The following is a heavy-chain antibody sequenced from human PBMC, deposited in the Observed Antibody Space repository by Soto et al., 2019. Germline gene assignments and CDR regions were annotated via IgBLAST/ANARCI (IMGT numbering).Heavy chain of an antibody. Sequence: ETLSLTCTVSGGSTSSYYWSWIRQPPGKGLEWIGYIYYSGSTNYNPSLKSRVTISVDTSKNQFSLKLSSVTAADTAVYYCARVRDCSGGSCYSFPDYWGQGTLVTVSS. CDR2: IYYSGST. V-gene: IGHV4-59*01. CDR3: ARVRDCSGGSCYSFPDY. J-gene: IGHJ4*02. CDR1: GGSTSSYY. D-gene: IGHD2-15*01.